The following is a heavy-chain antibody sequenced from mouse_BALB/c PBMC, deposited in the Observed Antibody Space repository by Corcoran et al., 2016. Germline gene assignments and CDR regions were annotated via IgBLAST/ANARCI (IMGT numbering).Heavy chain of an antibody. CDR1: GYTFSSYW. V-gene: IGHV1-9*01. J-gene: IGHJ3*01. CDR3: VRADDRSRFAY. Sequence: QVQLQQSGAELMKPGASVKISCKATGYTFSSYWIEWVKQRPGHGLEWIGEILPGSGSTNYNEKFKGKATFTADTSSNTAYMQLSSLTSEDSAVYYCVRADDRSRFAYWGQGTLVTVSA. CDR2: ILPGSGST. D-gene: IGHD2-14*01.